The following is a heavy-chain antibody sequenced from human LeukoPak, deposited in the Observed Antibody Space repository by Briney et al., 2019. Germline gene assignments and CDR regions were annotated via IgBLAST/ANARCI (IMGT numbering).Heavy chain of an antibody. Sequence: QPGGTLRLSCAASGFIFSSYGMSWVRQAPGKGLEWVSGISGSGGSTYYADSVKGRFTISRDNSKNTLYLQMNSLRADDTAVYYCAGLDAAMPDAFDIWGQGTTVTVSS. CDR2: ISGSGGST. V-gene: IGHV3-23*01. CDR3: AGLDAAMPDAFDI. J-gene: IGHJ3*02. CDR1: GFIFSSYG. D-gene: IGHD5-18*01.